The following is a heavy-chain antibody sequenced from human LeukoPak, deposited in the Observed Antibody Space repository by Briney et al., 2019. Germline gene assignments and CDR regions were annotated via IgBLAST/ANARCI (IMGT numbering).Heavy chain of an antibody. CDR1: GFTFSNYG. J-gene: IGHJ4*02. V-gene: IGHV3-30*02. D-gene: IGHD5-18*01. CDR2: IRYDGSNK. Sequence: GGSLRLSCAASGFTFSNYGMHWVRQAPGKGLEWLAFIRYDGSNKYYADSVKSRFTISRDNSKNMVYLQMNSLRPEDTAVYYCARGYSNGLYYFDYWGQGTLVTVSS. CDR3: ARGYSNGLYYFDY.